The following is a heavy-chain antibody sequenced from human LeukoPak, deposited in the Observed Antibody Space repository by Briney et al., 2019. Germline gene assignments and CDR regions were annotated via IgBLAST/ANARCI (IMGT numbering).Heavy chain of an antibody. V-gene: IGHV4-34*01. Sequence: SETLSLTCAVYGGSFSGYYWSWIRQPPGKGLEWIGEINHSGSTNYNPSLKSRVTISVDTSKNQFSLKLSSVTAADTAVCYCARGRKDIVVVPAAIFGYWGQGTLVTVSS. D-gene: IGHD2-2*01. J-gene: IGHJ4*02. CDR2: INHSGST. CDR1: GGSFSGYY. CDR3: ARGRKDIVVVPAAIFGY.